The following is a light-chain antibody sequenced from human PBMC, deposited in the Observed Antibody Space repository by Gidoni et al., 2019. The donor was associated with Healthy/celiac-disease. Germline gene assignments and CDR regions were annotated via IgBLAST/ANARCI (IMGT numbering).Light chain of an antibody. CDR3: QQSYSTPLT. Sequence: DIQMTQSPSSLSASVGDRVTITCRASQSISIYLNWYQQKPGKAPKLLIYAASSLQSGVPSRFSGSGSGTDFTLTISSLQPKDFATYYCQQSYSTPLTFGGGTKVEIK. J-gene: IGKJ4*01. V-gene: IGKV1-39*01. CDR2: AAS. CDR1: QSISIY.